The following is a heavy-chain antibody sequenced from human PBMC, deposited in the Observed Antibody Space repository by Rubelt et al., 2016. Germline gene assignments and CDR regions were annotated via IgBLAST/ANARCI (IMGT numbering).Heavy chain of an antibody. D-gene: IGHD1-26*01. CDR3: ARGSGSYTFDY. J-gene: IGHJ4*02. CDR2: IIPIFGTA. V-gene: IGHV1-69*01. CDR1: GYTFTYCS. Sequence: QVQLGQSEAEVKKPGASVKVSCKASGYTFTYCSLHWLQQAPGQGLEWMGGIIPIFGTANYAQKCQGRGTITADESTSTAYMELSSLRSEDTAVYYCARGSGSYTFDYWGQGTLVTVSS.